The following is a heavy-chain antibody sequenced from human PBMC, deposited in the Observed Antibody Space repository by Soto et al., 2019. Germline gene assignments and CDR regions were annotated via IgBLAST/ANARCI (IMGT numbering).Heavy chain of an antibody. CDR3: ARMRAAGTFDY. V-gene: IGHV4-4*07. D-gene: IGHD6-13*01. CDR1: GGSVSNYY. J-gene: IGHJ4*02. CDR2: IYSDGST. Sequence: TLSLTCSVSGGSVSNYYWSWFRQPAGKGLEWIGRIYSDGSTNYNPSLKSRVTMSVDTSKNQFSLKLTSMTAADTAMYYCARMRAAGTFDYWGQGTLVTVSS.